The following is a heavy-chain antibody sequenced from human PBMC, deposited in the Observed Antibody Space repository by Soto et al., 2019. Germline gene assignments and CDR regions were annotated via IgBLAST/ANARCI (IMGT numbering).Heavy chain of an antibody. CDR1: GFTFSNYA. Sequence: GGSLRLSCSVSGFTFSNYAMHWVRQAPGKGLEYVSGITSDGDRTWHADSVKDRFTISRDNSKNTLYLQMSGLRVEDTAIYYCVKGNQLLRYYFGFWGPGTLVTVSS. D-gene: IGHD2-15*01. CDR3: VKGNQLLRYYFGF. V-gene: IGHV3-64D*06. CDR2: ITSDGDRT. J-gene: IGHJ4*01.